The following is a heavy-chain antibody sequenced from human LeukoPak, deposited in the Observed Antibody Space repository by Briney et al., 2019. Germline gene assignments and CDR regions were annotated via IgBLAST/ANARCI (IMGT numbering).Heavy chain of an antibody. CDR2: ISYDGSNK. CDR3: AKEEAHGYCSSSSCYKAGYYFDY. J-gene: IGHJ4*02. CDR1: GFTFSSYG. Sequence: GGSLRLSCAASGFTFSSYGMHWVRQAPGKGREGVAVISYDGSNKYYADSVKGRFTISRDNSKNTLYLQMNSLRAEDTAVYYCAKEEAHGYCSSSSCYKAGYYFDYWGQGTLVTVSS. V-gene: IGHV3-30*18. D-gene: IGHD2-2*02.